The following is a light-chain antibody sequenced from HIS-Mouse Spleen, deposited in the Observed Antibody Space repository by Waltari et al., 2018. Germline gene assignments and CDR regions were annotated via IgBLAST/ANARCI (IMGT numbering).Light chain of an antibody. V-gene: IGLV3-10*01. CDR1: ALPKKY. CDR2: EDC. CDR3: YSTDSSGNHRV. J-gene: IGLJ2*01. Sequence: SYELTQPPSVSVSPGQTARITCSGDALPKKYAYWYQQKSGQAPVLVIDEDCTLHSGRPERFAGSSSGTMATLTISGDQVEDEADYYCYSTDSSGNHRVFGGGTKLTVL.